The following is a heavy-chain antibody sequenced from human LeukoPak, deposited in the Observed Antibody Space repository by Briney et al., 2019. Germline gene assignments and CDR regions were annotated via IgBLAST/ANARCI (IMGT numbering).Heavy chain of an antibody. D-gene: IGHD3-10*01. J-gene: IGHJ6*02. Sequence: PGGSLRLSCSASGFTFSSYAMHWVRQAPGKGLEYVSAISSNGGSTYYADSVKGRFTISRDNSKNTLYLQMSSLRAEDTAVYYCVKDVPTELVDYYYGMDVWGQGTTVTVSS. CDR1: GFTFSSYA. CDR2: ISSNGGST. V-gene: IGHV3-64D*06. CDR3: VKDVPTELVDYYYGMDV.